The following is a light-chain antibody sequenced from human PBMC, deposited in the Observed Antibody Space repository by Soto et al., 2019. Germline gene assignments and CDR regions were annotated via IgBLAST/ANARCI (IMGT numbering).Light chain of an antibody. CDR1: QSVSSY. CDR2: DAS. J-gene: IGKJ2*01. Sequence: EIVLTQSPATLSLSPGERATLSCRASQSVSSYLAWYQQKPGQAPRLLIYDASNRATGIPARFSCSGSGTDFTLTISSLEPEDFAVYYCPQRSNWPPYTFGQGTKLEIK. V-gene: IGKV3-11*01. CDR3: PQRSNWPPYT.